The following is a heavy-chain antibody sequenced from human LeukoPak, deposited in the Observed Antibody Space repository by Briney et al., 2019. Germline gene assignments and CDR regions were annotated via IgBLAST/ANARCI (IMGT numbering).Heavy chain of an antibody. CDR2: ISSSSSYI. CDR1: GFTFSSYS. CDR3: ASSGIAAPDY. D-gene: IGHD6-13*01. J-gene: IGHJ4*02. V-gene: IGHV3-21*01. Sequence: GGSLRLSCAASGFTFSSYSMNWVRQAPGKGLEWVSSISSSSSYIYYADSVKGRLTISRDNAKNSLYLQMNSLRAEDTAVYYCASSGIAAPDYWGQGTLVTVSS.